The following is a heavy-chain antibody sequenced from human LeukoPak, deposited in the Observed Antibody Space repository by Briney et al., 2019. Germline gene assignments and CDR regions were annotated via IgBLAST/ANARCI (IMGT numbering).Heavy chain of an antibody. D-gene: IGHD2/OR15-2a*01. J-gene: IGHJ4*02. CDR3: AREGPRGNSQFDY. CDR1: GFTFSSYG. V-gene: IGHV3-33*01. CDR2: IWYDGSNE. Sequence: GGSLRLSCAASGFTFSSYGMHWVRQAPGKGLEWVALIWYDGSNEYYADSVKGRLTISRDNSKNTLYLQMNSLRAEDTAVYYCAREGPRGNSQFDYWGQGTLVTVSS.